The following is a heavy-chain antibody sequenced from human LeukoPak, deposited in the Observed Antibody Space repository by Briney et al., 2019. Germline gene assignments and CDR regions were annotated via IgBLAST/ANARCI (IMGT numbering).Heavy chain of an antibody. J-gene: IGHJ4*02. V-gene: IGHV3-21*01. D-gene: IGHD3-10*01. CDR1: GFTFSSYS. CDR2: ISSSSSYI. CDR3: ARSLTMVWAYDY. Sequence: GGSLRLSCAASGFTFSSYSMNWVRQAPEKGLEWVSSISSSSSYIYYADSVKGRFTISRDNAKNSLYLQMNSLRAEDTAVYYCARSLTMVWAYDYWGQGTLVTVSS.